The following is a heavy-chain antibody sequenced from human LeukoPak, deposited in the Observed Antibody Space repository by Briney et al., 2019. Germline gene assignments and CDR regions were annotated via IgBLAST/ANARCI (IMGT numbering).Heavy chain of an antibody. D-gene: IGHD1-26*01. Sequence: GGSLRLSCEGSGFIFRGFYMTWVRQAPGTGLEWVATINQDGSAEYYVDSVKGRFTMSRDNAKNSVYLQMDSLRAEETAVYYCARSVGAGNNYFYYGMDVRGQGTTVTVSS. V-gene: IGHV3-7*01. CDR2: INQDGSAE. CDR3: ARSVGAGNNYFYYGMDV. CDR1: GFIFRGFY. J-gene: IGHJ6*02.